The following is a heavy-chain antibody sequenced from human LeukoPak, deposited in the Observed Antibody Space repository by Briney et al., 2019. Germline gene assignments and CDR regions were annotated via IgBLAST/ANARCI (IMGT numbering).Heavy chain of an antibody. CDR1: GYSISSGYY. V-gene: IGHV4-38-2*01. D-gene: IGHD3-22*01. CDR3: ARQDYYDSSGYYYPDY. CDR2: IYHSGST. J-gene: IGHJ4*02. Sequence: PSETLSLTCAVSGYSISSGYYWGWIRQPPGKGLEWIGSIYHSGSTYYNPSLKSRVTISVDTSKNQFSLKLSSVTAADTAVYYRARQDYYDSSGYYYPDYWGQGTLVTVSS.